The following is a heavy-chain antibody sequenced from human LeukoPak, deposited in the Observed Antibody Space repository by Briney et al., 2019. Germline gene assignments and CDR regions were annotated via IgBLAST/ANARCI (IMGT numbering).Heavy chain of an antibody. J-gene: IGHJ4*02. CDR2: ISGRDEST. CDR1: GLTFSNHA. D-gene: IGHD1-1*01. Sequence: GGSLRLSCAVSGLTFSNHALSWVRQAPGKGLEWVSAISGRDESTYNADSVKGRFTISRDNSKSTLYLQMSSLRAEDTAVYHCAKVTGTTNYWGQGTLVTVSS. V-gene: IGHV3-23*01. CDR3: AKVTGTTNY.